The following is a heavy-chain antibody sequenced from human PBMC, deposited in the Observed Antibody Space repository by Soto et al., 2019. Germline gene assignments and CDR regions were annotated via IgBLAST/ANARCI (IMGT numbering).Heavy chain of an antibody. CDR3: ARGHLAVVPVASWFYYMDV. D-gene: IGHD2-2*01. J-gene: IGHJ6*03. Sequence: QVQLVQSGAEVQKPGASVKVPCKASGYTFGNYAVHWVRQAPGQRLEWMGWINAGNGNTRYSQKFQGRVTISRDTSARTVYMELNGLRSQDTAVYFCARGHLAVVPVASWFYYMDVWGNGTTVTVSS. CDR1: GYTFGNYA. V-gene: IGHV1-3*01. CDR2: INAGNGNT.